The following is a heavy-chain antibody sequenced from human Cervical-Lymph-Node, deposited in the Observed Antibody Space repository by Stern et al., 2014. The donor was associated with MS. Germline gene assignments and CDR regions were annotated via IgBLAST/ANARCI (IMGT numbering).Heavy chain of an antibody. D-gene: IGHD6-25*01. CDR2: TNPNSGNT. CDR1: GYTFANYE. V-gene: IGHV1-8*01. J-gene: IGHJ3*01. CDR3: ARELGATVAAGLVDAFDV. Sequence: VQLVESGTEVKKPGASVKVSCKASGYTFANYEINWVRQAPRQGLHRMGLTNPNSGNTRYAQQCQCRVARTRDTSTRTAYMELSSLRSDDTAVYYCARELGATVAAGLVDAFDVWGQGTVVTVSS.